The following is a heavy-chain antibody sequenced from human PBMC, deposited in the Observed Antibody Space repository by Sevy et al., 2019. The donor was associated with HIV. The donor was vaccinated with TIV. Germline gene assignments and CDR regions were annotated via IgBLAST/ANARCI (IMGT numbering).Heavy chain of an antibody. V-gene: IGHV4-61*01. CDR3: AREIYFYENSGFYYFDS. D-gene: IGHD3-22*01. CDR1: VASVSSGKYY. CDR2: VSYSGRN. J-gene: IGHJ4*02. Sequence: SETLSLTCNVSVASVSSGKYYWTWIRQPPGKDLEWIGHVSYSGRNNYNPSLKSRVTISEDTSKNQFSLSLNSVTAADTATYYCAREIYFYENSGFYYFDSWGLGILVTVSS.